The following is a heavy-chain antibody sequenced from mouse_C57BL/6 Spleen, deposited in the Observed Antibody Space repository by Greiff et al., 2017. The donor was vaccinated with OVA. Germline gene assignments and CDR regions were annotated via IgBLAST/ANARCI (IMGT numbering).Heavy chain of an antibody. Sequence: QVQLKESGAELARPGASVKLSCKASGYTFTSYGISWVKQRTGQGLEWIGEIYPRSGNTYYNEKFKGKATLTADKSSSTAYMELRSLTSEDSAVYFCARWRDYYYAMDYWGQGTSVTVSS. V-gene: IGHV1-81*01. D-gene: IGHD2-4*01. CDR3: ARWRDYYYAMDY. J-gene: IGHJ4*01. CDR2: IYPRSGNT. CDR1: GYTFTSYG.